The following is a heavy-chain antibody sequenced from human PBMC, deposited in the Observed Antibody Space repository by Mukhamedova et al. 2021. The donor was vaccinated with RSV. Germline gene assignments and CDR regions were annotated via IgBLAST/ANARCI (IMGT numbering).Heavy chain of an antibody. J-gene: IGHJ4*02. CDR2: IKQDGSEK. CDR3: ARDRPEYYYGSGSHDY. V-gene: IGHV3-7*01. Sequence: VRQAPGKGLEWVANIKQDGSEKYYVDSVKGRFTISRDNAKNSLYLQMNSLRAEDTAVYYCARDRPEYYYGSGSHDYWGQGTPVTV. D-gene: IGHD3-10*01.